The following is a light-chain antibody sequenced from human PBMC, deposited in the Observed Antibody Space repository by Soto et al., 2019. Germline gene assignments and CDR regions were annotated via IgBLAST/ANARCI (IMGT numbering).Light chain of an antibody. J-gene: IGLJ1*01. V-gene: IGLV2-14*03. Sequence: QSVLTQPASVSGSPGQSITISCTGAISDVSGYNFVSWYQQYPGEAPKLMIYDVSNRPSGASNRFSGSKSGNTASLTISGLQAEDEADYYCSSYTSSNTYVFGTGT. CDR1: ISDVSGYNF. CDR2: DVS. CDR3: SSYTSSNTYV.